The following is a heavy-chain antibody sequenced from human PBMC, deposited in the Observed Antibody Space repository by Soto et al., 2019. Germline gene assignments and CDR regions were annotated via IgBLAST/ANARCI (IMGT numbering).Heavy chain of an antibody. CDR2: INPHTGDT. CDR1: GYPLTSFY. J-gene: IGHJ2*01. D-gene: IGHD3-16*01. CDR3: ACGGGAASGARRERYLDL. Sequence: QVQLVQSGAEVKKPGASVTVSCKTSGYPLTSFYIHWVRQAPGQGLEWMGWINPHTGDTNTALKFQGRVGMTRDTSINTACMELMRLSSVDTAVYYCACGGGAASGARRERYLDLWGRGTLVSVST. V-gene: IGHV1-2*02.